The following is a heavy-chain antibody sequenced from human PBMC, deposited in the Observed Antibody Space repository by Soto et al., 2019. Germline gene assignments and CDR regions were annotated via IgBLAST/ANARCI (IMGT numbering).Heavy chain of an antibody. J-gene: IGHJ4*02. CDR1: GFTFSSYS. D-gene: IGHD3-10*01. V-gene: IGHV3-48*02. CDR2: ISSSSSTI. Sequence: GGSLRLSCAASGFTFSSYSMNWVRQAPGKGLEWVSYISSSSSTIYYADSVKGRFTISRDNAKNSLYLQMNSLRDEDTAVYYCARDYSTVRGALIKHFDYWGQGTLVTVSS. CDR3: ARDYSTVRGALIKHFDY.